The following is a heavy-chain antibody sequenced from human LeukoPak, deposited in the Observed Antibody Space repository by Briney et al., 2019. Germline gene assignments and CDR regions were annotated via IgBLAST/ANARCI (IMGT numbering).Heavy chain of an antibody. Sequence: ASVKVSCKASGYTFSTYYVHWVRQAPGQGLEWMGMIIPSDGFTSYAQKFQGRVTMTRDMSTSTVYMELSSLRSEDTAVYYCAISMTTVTYDAFDIWGQGTMVTVSS. CDR1: GYTFSTYY. CDR2: IIPSDGFT. V-gene: IGHV1-46*01. J-gene: IGHJ3*02. CDR3: AISMTTVTYDAFDI. D-gene: IGHD4-17*01.